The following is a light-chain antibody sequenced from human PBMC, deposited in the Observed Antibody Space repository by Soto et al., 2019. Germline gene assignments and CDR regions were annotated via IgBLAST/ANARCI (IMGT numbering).Light chain of an antibody. CDR3: QQYKNGPPRFT. CDR1: QSVSSN. CDR2: GAS. J-gene: IGKJ3*01. Sequence: EMVMTQSPATLSVSPGERATLSCRASQSVSSNLAWYQQKPGQAPRLLIYGASTRVTGIPARFSGSGSGTEFTLTISSLHSEDFAVDYCQQYKNGPPRFTFGPGTKVDIK. V-gene: IGKV3-15*01.